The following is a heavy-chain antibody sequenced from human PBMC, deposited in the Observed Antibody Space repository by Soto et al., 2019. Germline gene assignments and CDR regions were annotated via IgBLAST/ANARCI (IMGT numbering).Heavy chain of an antibody. CDR2: IYWDDGK. D-gene: IGHD3-3*01. V-gene: IGHV2-5*02. CDR1: GFSLTTSGVG. J-gene: IGHJ5*02. CDR3: AQSLWGGYKDWFDP. Sequence: QITLKESGPTRVKPTQTLTLTCTFSGFSLTTSGVGVGWIRQPPGKALQWLALIYWDDGKRYSPSLKTRITTTMDTPKNQVVLKMTNMDPVDTATYYCAQSLWGGYKDWFDPWGQGTLVTVSS.